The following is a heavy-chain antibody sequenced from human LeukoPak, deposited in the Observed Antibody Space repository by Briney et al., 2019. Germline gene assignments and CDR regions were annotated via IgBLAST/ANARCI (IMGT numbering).Heavy chain of an antibody. J-gene: IGHJ4*02. D-gene: IGHD6-13*01. CDR3: ARDRGSSWYVDY. Sequence: GASVKVSFKTSGYSFTRNYIQWVRQAPGQGLEWMGWINPSSGGTEYAQKFQGRGTMTGDTSISTAYMELSSLRSDDTAVYYCARDRGSSWYVDYWGQGTLVTVSS. CDR1: GYSFTRNY. CDR2: INPSSGGT. V-gene: IGHV1-2*02.